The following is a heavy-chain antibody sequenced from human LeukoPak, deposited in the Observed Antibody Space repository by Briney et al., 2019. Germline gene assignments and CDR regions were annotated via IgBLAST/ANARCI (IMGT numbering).Heavy chain of an antibody. CDR1: EFTFSSYA. CDR3: AKDRRYCSSTSCYTSRVNYFDY. Sequence: GGSLRLSCAASEFTFSSYAMSWVRQAPGKGLEWVSTISGSGGSTYYADSVKGRFTISRDNSKNTLYLQMNSLRAEDTAVYYCAKDRRYCSSTSCYTSRVNYFDYWGQGTLVTVSS. J-gene: IGHJ4*02. CDR2: ISGSGGST. V-gene: IGHV3-23*01. D-gene: IGHD2-2*02.